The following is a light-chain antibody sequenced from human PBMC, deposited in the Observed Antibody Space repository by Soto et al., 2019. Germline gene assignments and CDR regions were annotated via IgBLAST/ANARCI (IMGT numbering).Light chain of an antibody. CDR3: CSYGGSSALPYV. V-gene: IGLV2-23*02. CDR2: EVA. Sequence: QSVLAQPASVSGSPEQSVTISCTGTSSDVGTYNLVSWYQQHPGKAPKLIIYEVAERPSGVSNRFSGSNFGNTASLTISGLLPEDEADYYCCSYGGSSALPYVFGAGTKLTVL. CDR1: SSDVGTYNL. J-gene: IGLJ1*01.